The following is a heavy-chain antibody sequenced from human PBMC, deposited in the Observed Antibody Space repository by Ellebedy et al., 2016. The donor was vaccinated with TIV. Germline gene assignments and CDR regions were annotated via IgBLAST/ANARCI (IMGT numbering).Heavy chain of an antibody. J-gene: IGHJ6*02. D-gene: IGHD3-10*02. V-gene: IGHV1-8*01. CDR1: GYAFTSYD. CDR3: AMDFEFMIYVNGGEYYHYALDV. Sequence: AASVKVSCKASGYAFTSYDINWVRQAPGQGLEWMGWINPNSGNTGYAQKFQGRVTMTRDNAISTAYMELSSLTSEDTAVYYCAMDFEFMIYVNGGEYYHYALDVWGQGTTVTVAS. CDR2: INPNSGNT.